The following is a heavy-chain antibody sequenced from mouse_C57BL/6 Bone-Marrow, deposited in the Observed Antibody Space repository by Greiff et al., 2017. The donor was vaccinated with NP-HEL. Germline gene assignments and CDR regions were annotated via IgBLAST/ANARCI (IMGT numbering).Heavy chain of an antibody. V-gene: IGHV5-16*01. CDR3: ARGGSSSLDY. D-gene: IGHD1-1*01. CDR2: INYDGSST. CDR1: GFTFSDYY. Sequence: DVKLVESEGGLVQPGSSMKLSCTASGFTFSDYYMAWVRQVPEKGLEWVANINYDGSSTYYLDSLKSRFIISRDNAKNILYLQMSSLKSEDTATYYGARGGSSSLDYWGQGTTLTVSS. J-gene: IGHJ2*01.